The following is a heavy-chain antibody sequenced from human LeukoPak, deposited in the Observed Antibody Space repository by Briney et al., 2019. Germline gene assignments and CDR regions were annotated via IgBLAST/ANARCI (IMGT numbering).Heavy chain of an antibody. CDR3: ARDQPGYCSSTSCSGAFDI. J-gene: IGHJ3*02. CDR1: GFTFSSYA. V-gene: IGHV3-30-3*01. D-gene: IGHD2-2*01. CDR2: ISYDGSNK. Sequence: QAGGSLRLSCAASGFTFSSYAMHWVRQAPGKGLEWVAVISYDGSNKYYADSVKGRFTISRDNSKNTLYLQMNSLRAEDTAVYYCARDQPGYCSSTSCSGAFDIWGQGTMVTVSS.